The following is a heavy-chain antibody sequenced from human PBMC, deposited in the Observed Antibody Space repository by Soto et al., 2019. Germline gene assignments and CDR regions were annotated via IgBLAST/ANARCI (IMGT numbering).Heavy chain of an antibody. J-gene: IGHJ5*02. CDR2: IYPGDSDT. Sequence: GESLKISCKGSGYSFTSYWIGWVRQMPGKGLEWMGIIYPGDSDTSYGPSFQGQVTISADKSISTAYLQWSSLKASDTAMYYCARQPGIGELSYDNWFDPWGQGTLVTVSS. CDR1: GYSFTSYW. V-gene: IGHV5-51*01. CDR3: ARQPGIGELSYDNWFDP. D-gene: IGHD3-16*02.